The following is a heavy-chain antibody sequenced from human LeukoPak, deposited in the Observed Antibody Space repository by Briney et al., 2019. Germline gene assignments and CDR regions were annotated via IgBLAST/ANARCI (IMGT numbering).Heavy chain of an antibody. J-gene: IGHJ6*02. CDR2: IYPRDGST. Sequence: ASVKVSCKASGYTFTNNYLHWVRQAPGQGLEWMGMIYPRDGSTSYAQNFQGRVTMTRDTSTSTVYMELSGLRSEDTAVYYCARHRIVGASYYGMDVWGRGTTVTVSS. CDR1: GYTFTNNY. V-gene: IGHV1-46*01. D-gene: IGHD1-26*01. CDR3: ARHRIVGASYYGMDV.